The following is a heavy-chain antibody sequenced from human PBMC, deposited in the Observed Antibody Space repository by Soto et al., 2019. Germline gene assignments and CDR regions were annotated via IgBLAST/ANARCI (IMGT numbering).Heavy chain of an antibody. CDR2: ISGSGDST. J-gene: IGHJ4*02. CDR1: GFTFSSYA. Sequence: EVQLLESGGGLVQPGGSLRLSCAASGFTFSSYAMSWVRQAPGKGLEWVSGISGSGDSTDYADSVKGRFTISRDTSKNTLYLQMNSLRAEDTSVYYCAKHRRSSSYSSLDYWGQGTPVPVSS. CDR3: AKHRRSSSYSSLDY. D-gene: IGHD6-13*01. V-gene: IGHV3-23*01.